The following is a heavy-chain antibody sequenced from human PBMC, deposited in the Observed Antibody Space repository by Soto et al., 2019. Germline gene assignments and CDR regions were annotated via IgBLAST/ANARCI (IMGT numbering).Heavy chain of an antibody. D-gene: IGHD5-18*01. J-gene: IGHJ4*02. CDR2: ISAYNGNT. Sequence: GASVKVSCKASGYTFTSYGISCVRQAPGQWLEWMGWISAYNGNTNYAQKLQGRVTMTTDTSTSTAYMELRGLRSDDTAVYYCARRYSYGHFDYWGQGTLVTVSS. CDR1: GYTFTSYG. V-gene: IGHV1-18*01. CDR3: ARRYSYGHFDY.